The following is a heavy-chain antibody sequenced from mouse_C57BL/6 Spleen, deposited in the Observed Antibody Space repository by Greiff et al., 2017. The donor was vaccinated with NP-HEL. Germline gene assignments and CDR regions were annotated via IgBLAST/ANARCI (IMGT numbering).Heavy chain of an antibody. CDR2: ISNGGGST. CDR1: GFTFSDYY. J-gene: IGHJ4*01. CDR3: ARIYYDYGYAMDY. Sequence: EVKLVESGGGLVQPGGSLKLSCAASGFTFSDYYMYWVRQTPEKRLEWVAYISNGGGSTYYPDTVKGRFTISRDNAKNTLYLQMSRLKSEDTAMYYCARIYYDYGYAMDYWGQGTSVTVSS. V-gene: IGHV5-12*01. D-gene: IGHD2-4*01.